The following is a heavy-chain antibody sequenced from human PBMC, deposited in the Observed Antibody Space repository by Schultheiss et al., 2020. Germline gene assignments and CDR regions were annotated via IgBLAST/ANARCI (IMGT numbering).Heavy chain of an antibody. CDR1: GFTFSSYW. CDR3: TTTKVEWELLGWFDP. Sequence: GGSLRLSCAASGFTFSSYWMHWVRQAPGKGLVWVSRINGDGSSTDYADSVKGRFTISRDNAKNSLYLQMNSLRAEDTAVYYCTTTKVEWELLGWFDPWGQGTLVTGYS. J-gene: IGHJ5*02. V-gene: IGHV3-74*01. D-gene: IGHD1-26*01. CDR2: INGDGSST.